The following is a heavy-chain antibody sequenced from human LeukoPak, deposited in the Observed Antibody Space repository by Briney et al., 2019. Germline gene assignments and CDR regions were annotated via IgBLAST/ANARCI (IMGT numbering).Heavy chain of an antibody. CDR1: GGTFSSYA. CDR2: IIPILGIA. V-gene: IGHV1-69*04. Sequence: ASVKVSCKASGGTFSSYAISWVRQAPGQGLEWMGRIIPILGIANYAQKFQGRVTITADESTSTAYMELSSLRSEDTAVYYCARGVYYYDSTIDYYYYYGMDVWGQGTTVTVSS. J-gene: IGHJ6*02. CDR3: ARGVYYYDSTIDYYYYYGMDV. D-gene: IGHD3-22*01.